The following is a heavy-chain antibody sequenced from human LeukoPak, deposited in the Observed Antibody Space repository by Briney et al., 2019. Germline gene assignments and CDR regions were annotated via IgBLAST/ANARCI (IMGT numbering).Heavy chain of an antibody. D-gene: IGHD5-12*01. V-gene: IGHV1-18*01. CDR1: GYTFTSYG. J-gene: IGHJ4*02. Sequence: ASVKVSCKASGYTFTSYGISWVRQAPGQGLEWMGWISAYNGNTNYAQKLQGRVTMTTDTSTSTVYMELSSLRSEDTAVYYCARGTGYSGYDLAPYWGQGTLVTVSS. CDR3: ARGTGYSGYDLAPY. CDR2: ISAYNGNT.